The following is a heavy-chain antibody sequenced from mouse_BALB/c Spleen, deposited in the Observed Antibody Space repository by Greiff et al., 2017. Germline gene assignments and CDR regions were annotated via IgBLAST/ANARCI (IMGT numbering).Heavy chain of an antibody. J-gene: IGHJ4*01. V-gene: IGHV5-15*02. CDR3: ATGKEDYYAMDY. Sequence: EVQVVESGGGLVQPGGSRKLSCAASGFTFSDYGMAWVRQAPGKGPEWVAFISNLAYSIYYADTVTGRFTISRENAKNTLYLEMSRLRSEDTAMYYSATGKEDYYAMDYWGQGTSVTVSS. CDR2: ISNLAYSI. CDR1: GFTFSDYG.